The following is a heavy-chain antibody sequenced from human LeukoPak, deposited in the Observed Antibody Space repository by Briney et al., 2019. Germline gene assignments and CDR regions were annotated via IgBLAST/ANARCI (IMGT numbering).Heavy chain of an antibody. Sequence: PSETLSLTCTVSGGSISSYYWSWIRQSPGKGLEWIGFIYYSGNTNYNPSLRSRVTISIDTSKNQFSLKLTSVTPADTAVYYCARVPVAAREYFDYWGQGTLVTVSS. CDR3: ARVPVAAREYFDY. J-gene: IGHJ4*02. CDR2: IYYSGNT. V-gene: IGHV4-59*01. CDR1: GGSISSYY. D-gene: IGHD6-19*01.